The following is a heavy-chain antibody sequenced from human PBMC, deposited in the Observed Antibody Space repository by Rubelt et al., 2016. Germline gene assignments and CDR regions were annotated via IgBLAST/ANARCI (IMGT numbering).Heavy chain of an antibody. CDR3: ATNGGYNYGVGDY. D-gene: IGHD5-18*01. J-gene: IGHJ4*02. CDR1: GGSFSGYY. Sequence: QVQLQQWGAGLLKPSETLSLTCAVYGGSFSGYYWSWIRQSPGKGLEWIGEINHSGSTNYNPSLKSRVTVSVDTSKNQFSLKLSSVAAADTAVYYCATNGGYNYGVGDYWGQGTLVTVSS. V-gene: IGHV4-34*01. CDR2: INHSGST.